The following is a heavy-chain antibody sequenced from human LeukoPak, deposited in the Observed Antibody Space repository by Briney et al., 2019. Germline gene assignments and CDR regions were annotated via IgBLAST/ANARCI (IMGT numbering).Heavy chain of an antibody. CDR1: GYIFKSYG. Sequence: ALVKVSCKASGYIFKSYGVNWVRQAPGQGLEWVGWISGFNGKTDYAQRFEGRVTMTRDTSTNAACMELRSLRSEDTAVYYCARSGILVTGVRMDVWGKGTTVIVSS. CDR3: ARSGILVTGVRMDV. J-gene: IGHJ6*04. CDR2: ISGFNGKT. V-gene: IGHV1-18*01. D-gene: IGHD4-23*01.